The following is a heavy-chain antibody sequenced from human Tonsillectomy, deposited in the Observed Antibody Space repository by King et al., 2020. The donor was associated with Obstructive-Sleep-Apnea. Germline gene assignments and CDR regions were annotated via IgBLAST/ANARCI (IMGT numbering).Heavy chain of an antibody. CDR3: AKAKTTAGGHYYYYGMDV. D-gene: IGHD4-17*01. CDR1: GFTFDDYT. J-gene: IGHJ6*02. Sequence: QLVESGGAVVQPGGSLRLSCAASGFTFDDYTMHWVRQAPGKGLEWVSLISWDGGSTSYGDSVKGRFIVSRDNSKNSLYLQMTSLRTEDTALYYCAKAKTTAGGHYYYYGMDVWGQGTTVTVSS. V-gene: IGHV3-43*01. CDR2: ISWDGGST.